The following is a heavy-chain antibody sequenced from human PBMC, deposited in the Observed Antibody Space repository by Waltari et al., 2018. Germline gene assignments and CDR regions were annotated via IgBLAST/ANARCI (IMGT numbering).Heavy chain of an antibody. Sequence: EVQLLESGGGLVQPGGSLKLSCAASGFSFTSYFMSWVRQAPGKGVGWVAGITARGGDTAYAGSVKGRFTISRDNSNNTLFLQMSSLSAEDTAVYYCAREKSSWLPTYWGQGTLVTVSS. J-gene: IGHJ4*02. CDR1: GFSFTSYF. V-gene: IGHV3-23*01. CDR2: ITARGGDT. CDR3: AREKSSWLPTY. D-gene: IGHD2-2*01.